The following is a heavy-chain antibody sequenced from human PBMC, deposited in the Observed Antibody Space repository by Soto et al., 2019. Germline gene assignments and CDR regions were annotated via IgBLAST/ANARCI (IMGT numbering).Heavy chain of an antibody. Sequence: LSLTCAVYGGSFSGYYWSWIRQPPGKGLEWIGEINHSESTNYNPSLKSRVTISVDTSKNQFSLKLSSVTAADTAVYYCARGGRWLQSLLIDYWGQGTLVTVSS. CDR2: INHSEST. J-gene: IGHJ4*02. D-gene: IGHD5-12*01. CDR3: ARGGRWLQSLLIDY. V-gene: IGHV4-34*01. CDR1: GGSFSGYY.